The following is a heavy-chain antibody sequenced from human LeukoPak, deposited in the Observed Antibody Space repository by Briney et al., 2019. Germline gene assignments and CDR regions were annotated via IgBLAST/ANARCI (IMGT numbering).Heavy chain of an antibody. CDR3: ARGNYDSSGYYY. V-gene: IGHV4-59*01. Sequence: SETLSLTCTVSGGSISSYYGSWIRQTPGKGLGGIHYIYFSGITNYTPSLKSPVTLSLDTSKNPFSLKLSSVTAADTAVYYCARGNYDSSGYYYWGQGTLVTVSS. CDR1: GGSISSYY. CDR2: IYFSGIT. D-gene: IGHD3-22*01. J-gene: IGHJ4*02.